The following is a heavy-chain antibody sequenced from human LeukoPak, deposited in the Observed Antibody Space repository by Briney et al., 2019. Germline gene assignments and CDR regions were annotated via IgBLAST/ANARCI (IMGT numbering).Heavy chain of an antibody. D-gene: IGHD2-2*01. CDR1: GGSINGTNYY. CDR3: ARRGPEYCSGSRCYGDNYFDP. CDR2: IYFSGHT. Sequence: SETLSLTCTVSGGSINGTNYYWGWIRQSPGRRLEWIAIIYFSGHTHYNPSLKSRVTMSVDTYNKHFSLRLHSVTAADTAVYYCARRGPEYCSGSRCYGDNYFDPWGQGTLVTVSS. J-gene: IGHJ5*02. V-gene: IGHV4-39*01.